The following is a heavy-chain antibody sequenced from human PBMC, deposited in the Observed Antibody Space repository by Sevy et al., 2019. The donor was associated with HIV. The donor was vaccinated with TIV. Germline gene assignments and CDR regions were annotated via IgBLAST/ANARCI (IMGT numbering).Heavy chain of an antibody. CDR2: MSPNSGNT. V-gene: IGHV1-8*01. CDR3: ARFLSTSYYYYYAMDV. J-gene: IGHJ6*02. CDR1: GYTFTSYD. D-gene: IGHD2-2*01. Sequence: ASVKVSCRASGYTFTSYDINWVRQATGQGLEWMGWMSPNSGNTGYAQKFQGRVTMTRNTSISTAYMELSSLRSEDTAVYYYARFLSTSYYYYYAMDVWGQGTTVTVSS.